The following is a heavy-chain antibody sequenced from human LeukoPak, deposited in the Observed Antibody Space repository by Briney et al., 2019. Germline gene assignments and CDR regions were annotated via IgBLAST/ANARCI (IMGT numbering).Heavy chain of an antibody. J-gene: IGHJ4*02. CDR2: INHSGST. Sequence: SETLSLTCAVYGGSFSGHYWSWTRQPPGKGLEWIGEINHSGSTNYNPSLKSRVTISVDTSKNQFSLKLSSVTAADTAVYYCARGLEWLRFRFDYWGQGTLVTASS. V-gene: IGHV4-34*01. CDR3: ARGLEWLRFRFDY. CDR1: GGSFSGHY. D-gene: IGHD5-12*01.